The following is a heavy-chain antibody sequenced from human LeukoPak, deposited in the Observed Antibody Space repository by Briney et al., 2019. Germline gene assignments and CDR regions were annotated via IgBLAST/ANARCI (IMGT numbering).Heavy chain of an antibody. Sequence: QSGGSLRLSCAASGFTFSSYAMSWVRQAPGKGLEWVSAISGSGGSTYYADSVKGRFTISRDNSKNTLYLQMNSLRAEDTAVYYCARVGSGPNVGRDWFDPWGQGTLVTVSS. CDR2: ISGSGGST. CDR3: ARVGSGPNVGRDWFDP. V-gene: IGHV3-23*01. CDR1: GFTFSSYA. J-gene: IGHJ5*02. D-gene: IGHD3-16*01.